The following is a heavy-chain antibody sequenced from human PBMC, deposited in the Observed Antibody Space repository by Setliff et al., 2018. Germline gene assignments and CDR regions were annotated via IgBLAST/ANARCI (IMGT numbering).Heavy chain of an antibody. Sequence: PGESLKISCKGSGFSFTDFWIGWVRQMPGKGLEWMGFIYAGDSDTRYNPSFQGRVTMSADKSINTAYLQWSSLKASDTAIYYCARQKSTGSGNNWFDPWGQGTLVTVSS. CDR2: IYAGDSDT. CDR1: GFSFTDFW. V-gene: IGHV5-51*01. CDR3: ARQKSTGSGNNWFDP. D-gene: IGHD3-10*01. J-gene: IGHJ5*02.